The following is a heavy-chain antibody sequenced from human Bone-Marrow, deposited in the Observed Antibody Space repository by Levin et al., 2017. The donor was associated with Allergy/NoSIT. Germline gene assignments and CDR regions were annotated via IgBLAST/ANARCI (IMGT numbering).Heavy chain of an antibody. Sequence: PGGSLRLSCAASGFTFSSYGMHWVRQAPGKGLEWVAVISYDGSNKYYADSVKGRFTISRDNSKNTLYLQMNSLRAEDTAVYYCAKGNEVDIVATMPWDLDYYYGMDVWGQGTTVTVSS. D-gene: IGHD5-12*01. CDR1: GFTFSSYG. CDR2: ISYDGSNK. CDR3: AKGNEVDIVATMPWDLDYYYGMDV. V-gene: IGHV3-30*18. J-gene: IGHJ6*02.